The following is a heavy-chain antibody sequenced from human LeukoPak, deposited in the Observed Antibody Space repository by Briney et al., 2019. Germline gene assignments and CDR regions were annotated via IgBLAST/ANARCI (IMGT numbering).Heavy chain of an antibody. CDR1: GFTVSSNY. CDR2: ISGSGGST. Sequence: GGSLRLSCAASGFTVSSNYMSWVRRAPGKGLEWVSAISGSGGSTYYADSVKGRFTISRDNSKNTLYLQMNSLRADDTAVYYCAKDLRWLQLGDAFDIWGQGTMVTVSS. CDR3: AKDLRWLQLGDAFDI. V-gene: IGHV3-23*01. J-gene: IGHJ3*02. D-gene: IGHD5-24*01.